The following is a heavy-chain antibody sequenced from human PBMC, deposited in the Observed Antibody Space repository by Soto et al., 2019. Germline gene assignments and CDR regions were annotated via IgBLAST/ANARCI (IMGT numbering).Heavy chain of an antibody. CDR3: ARGGSHCSGGSCYSFIWFDP. CDR2: IYTSGTT. D-gene: IGHD2-15*01. CDR1: GLTVSDKY. V-gene: IGHV3-53*01. J-gene: IGHJ5*02. Sequence: GGSLRLSCAASGLTVSDKYMNWVRQAPGKGLEWVSVIYTSGTTYYADSVKGRFTISRDNFKNTLYLQMNSLRAEDTAMYYCARGGSHCSGGSCYSFIWFDPWGQGTLVTVSS.